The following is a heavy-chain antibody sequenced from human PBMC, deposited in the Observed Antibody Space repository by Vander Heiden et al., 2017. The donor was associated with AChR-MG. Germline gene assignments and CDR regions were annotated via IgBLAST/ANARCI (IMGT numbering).Heavy chain of an antibody. V-gene: IGHV3-21*01. CDR2: ISSSSSYI. D-gene: IGHD5-12*01. J-gene: IGHJ6*03. CDR3: ASSGYDLYYYYMDV. CDR1: GFTFSSYS. Sequence: EVQLVESGGGLVKPGGSLRLSCAASGFTFSSYSMNWVRQAPGKGLEWVSSISSSSSYIYYADSVKGRFTISRDNAKNSLYLQMNSLRAEDTAVYYCASSGYDLYYYYMDVWGKGTTVTVSS.